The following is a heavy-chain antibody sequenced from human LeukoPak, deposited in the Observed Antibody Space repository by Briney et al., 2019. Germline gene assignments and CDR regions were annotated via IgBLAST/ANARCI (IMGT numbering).Heavy chain of an antibody. J-gene: IGHJ5*02. D-gene: IGHD3-3*01. CDR1: GGSISSSSYY. V-gene: IGHV4-39*07. CDR3: AREGMGFLEWLLSWFDP. CDR2: INHSGST. Sequence: SETLSLTCTVSGGSISSSSYYWGWIRQPPGKGLEWIGEINHSGSTNYNPSLKSRVTISVDTSKNQFSLKLSSVTAADTAVYYCAREGMGFLEWLLSWFDPWGQGTLVTVSS.